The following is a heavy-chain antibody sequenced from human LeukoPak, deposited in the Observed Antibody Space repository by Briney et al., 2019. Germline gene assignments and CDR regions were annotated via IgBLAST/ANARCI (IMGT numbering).Heavy chain of an antibody. J-gene: IGHJ5*02. CDR1: GFTLSSYA. V-gene: IGHV3-7*01. CDR2: IKQDGSEK. CDR3: ARGELELRP. Sequence: GGSLRLSCAASGFTLSSYAMSWVRQAPGKGLEWVANIKQDGSEKYYVDSVKGRFTISRDNAKNSLYLQMNSLRAEDTAVYYCARGELELRPWGQGTLVTVSS. D-gene: IGHD1-7*01.